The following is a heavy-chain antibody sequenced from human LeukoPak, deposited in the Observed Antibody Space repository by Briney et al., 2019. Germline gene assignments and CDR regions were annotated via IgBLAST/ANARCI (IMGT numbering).Heavy chain of an antibody. V-gene: IGHV3-23*01. Sequence: GGSLRLSWAASGFTFSSYAMSWVRQAPGKGLEWVSAISGSGGSTYYADSVKGRFTISRDNSKNSLYLQMNSLRAEDTAVYYCARGPLAVAGMGGPNWFDPWGQGTLVTVSS. D-gene: IGHD6-19*01. CDR3: ARGPLAVAGMGGPNWFDP. CDR2: ISGSGGST. CDR1: GFTFSSYA. J-gene: IGHJ5*02.